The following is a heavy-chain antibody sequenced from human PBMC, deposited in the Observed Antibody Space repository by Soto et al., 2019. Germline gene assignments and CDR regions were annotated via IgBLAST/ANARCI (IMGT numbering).Heavy chain of an antibody. D-gene: IGHD6-19*01. J-gene: IGHJ4*02. V-gene: IGHV1-8*01. CDR3: SKDNGLAAIGD. CDR1: GYTFTSYD. Sequence: QVQLVQSGAEVKKPGASVKVSCQSSGYTFTSYDINWVRQATGQGLEWMGWMNPNSGDTGYAQKFQGRLTMTRDTSITTAYMELSSLTSEDTAIYYCSKDNGLAAIGDWGQGTRVTVSS. CDR2: MNPNSGDT.